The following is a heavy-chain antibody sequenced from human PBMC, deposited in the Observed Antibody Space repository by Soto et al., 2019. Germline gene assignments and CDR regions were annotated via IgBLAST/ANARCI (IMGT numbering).Heavy chain of an antibody. CDR1: GFTFSSYG. Sequence: VQLVESGGGVVPPGRAMRLSCAASGFTFSSYGMHWVRQAPGKGLEWVAVISYDGSNKYYADSVKGRFTISRDNSQNTLYLQMNSLRAEDTAVYYCAKGQHCSSTSCYFYYYGMDVWGQGTTVTVSS. D-gene: IGHD2-2*01. V-gene: IGHV3-30*18. CDR3: AKGQHCSSTSCYFYYYGMDV. CDR2: ISYDGSNK. J-gene: IGHJ6*02.